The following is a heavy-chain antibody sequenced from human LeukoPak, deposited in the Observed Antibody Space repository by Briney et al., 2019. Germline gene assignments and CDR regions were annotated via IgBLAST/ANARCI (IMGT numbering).Heavy chain of an antibody. D-gene: IGHD4-17*01. Sequence: SETLSLTCTVAGGSISSGDSYWSWIRQPPGTGLECIGYIYFNGYTYYSPSLKSRVSLSIDTSKNHFSLNLSPVAAADTAVYYCARVANGDYFDFWGQGTLVTVSS. CDR1: GGSISSGDSY. J-gene: IGHJ4*02. CDR2: IYFNGYT. CDR3: ARVANGDYFDF. V-gene: IGHV4-30-4*01.